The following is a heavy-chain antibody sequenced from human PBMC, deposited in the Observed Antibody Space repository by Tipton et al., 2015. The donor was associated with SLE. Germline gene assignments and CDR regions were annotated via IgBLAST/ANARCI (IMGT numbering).Heavy chain of an antibody. V-gene: IGHV4-34*10. Sequence: TLSLTCSIYGGSFGGYYWSWIRQPPGKGLEWIGEINHGGSTNYNPSLKSRVTMSVDTSKTQFSLKLGSLTAADTAVYYCARVVTVGAAHYYDIDVWGQGTRVTVSS. CDR3: ARVVTVGAAHYYDIDV. D-gene: IGHD2-21*02. J-gene: IGHJ6*02. CDR2: INHGGST. CDR1: GGSFGGYY.